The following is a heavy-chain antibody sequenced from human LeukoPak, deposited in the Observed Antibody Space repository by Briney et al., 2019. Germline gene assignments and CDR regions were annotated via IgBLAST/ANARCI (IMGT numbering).Heavy chain of an antibody. V-gene: IGHV4-4*07. CDR1: GGSISSYY. CDR3: ARSNPPFWSGTYYFDY. D-gene: IGHD3-3*01. J-gene: IGHJ4*02. CDR2: IYTSGST. Sequence: SETLSLTCTVSGGSISSYYWSWIRQPAGKGLEWIGRIYTSGSTNYNPSLKSRVTMSVDTSKNQFSLKLSSMTAADTAVYYCARSNPPFWSGTYYFDYWGQGTLVTVSS.